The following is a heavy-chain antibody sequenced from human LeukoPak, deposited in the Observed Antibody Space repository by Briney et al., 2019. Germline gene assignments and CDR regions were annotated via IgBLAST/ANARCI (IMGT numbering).Heavy chain of an antibody. V-gene: IGHV3-21*01. D-gene: IGHD2-2*01. CDR3: ATGGSPEYQLLPDY. CDR2: ISSSSSYI. Sequence: GGSLRLSCAASGFTFSSYSMNWVRQAPGKGLEWVSSISSSSSYIYYADSVKGRFTISRDNAKNSLYLQMNSLRAEDTAVYYCATGGSPEYQLLPDYWGQGTLVTVSS. J-gene: IGHJ4*02. CDR1: GFTFSSYS.